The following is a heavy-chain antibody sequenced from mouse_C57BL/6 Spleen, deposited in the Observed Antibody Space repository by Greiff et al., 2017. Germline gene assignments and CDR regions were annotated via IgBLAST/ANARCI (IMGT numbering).Heavy chain of an antibody. V-gene: IGHV1-80*01. Sequence: QVQLQQSGAELVKPGASVKISCKASGYAFSSYWMNWVKQRPGKGLEWIGQIYPGDGDTNYNGKFKGKATLTADKSSSTAYMQLSSLTSEDSAFYFCARYSGNNPYWYFDVWGTGTTVTVSS. D-gene: IGHD1-1*02. J-gene: IGHJ1*03. CDR2: IYPGDGDT. CDR3: ARYSGNNPYWYFDV. CDR1: GYAFSSYW.